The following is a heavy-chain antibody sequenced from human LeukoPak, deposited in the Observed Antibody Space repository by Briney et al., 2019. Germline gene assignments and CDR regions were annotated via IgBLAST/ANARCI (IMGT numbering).Heavy chain of an antibody. Sequence: GGSLRLSCAASGFTFSSYGMHWVRQAPGKGLEWVAVISYDGSNKYYAGSVKGRFTISRDNSKNTLYLQMNSLRAEDTAVYYCARDYSSSWYEFDYWGQGTLVTVSS. CDR1: GFTFSSYG. CDR2: ISYDGSNK. V-gene: IGHV3-30*03. J-gene: IGHJ4*02. CDR3: ARDYSSSWYEFDY. D-gene: IGHD6-13*01.